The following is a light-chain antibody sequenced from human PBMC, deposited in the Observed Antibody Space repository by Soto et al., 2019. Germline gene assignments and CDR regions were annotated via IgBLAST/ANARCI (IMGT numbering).Light chain of an antibody. V-gene: IGKV3-15*01. Sequence: EIVMTQSPATLSVSPGERATLSCRASQSVSSNLGWYQQKPGQAPRLLIYDASTRAPGIPARFSGSGSGTEFTLTISSLQSEDFAVYYCQQYNNWPPLTFGGGTKVEIK. CDR3: QQYNNWPPLT. CDR1: QSVSSN. CDR2: DAS. J-gene: IGKJ4*01.